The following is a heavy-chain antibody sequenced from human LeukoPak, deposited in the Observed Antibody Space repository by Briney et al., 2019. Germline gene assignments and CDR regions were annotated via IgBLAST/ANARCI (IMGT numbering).Heavy chain of an antibody. CDR1: GYTFPGYY. V-gene: IGHV1-2*02. CDR3: AREHSSSSGKVFDY. CDR2: INPNSGGT. D-gene: IGHD6-6*01. Sequence: VASVKVSCKASGYTFPGYYIHWVRQAPGQGLEWMGWINPNSGGTNYAQKFQGRVTMTRDTSISTAYMELSRLRSDDTAVYYCAREHSSSSGKVFDYWGQGTLVTVSS. J-gene: IGHJ4*02.